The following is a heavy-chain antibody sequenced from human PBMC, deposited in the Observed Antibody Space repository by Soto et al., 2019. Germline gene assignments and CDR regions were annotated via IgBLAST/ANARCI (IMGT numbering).Heavy chain of an antibody. CDR3: ARDSGYDQYYYYYMDV. J-gene: IGHJ6*03. Sequence: ASVKVSCKASGYTFTSYGISWVRQAPGQGLEWMGWISAYNGNTNYAQKLQGRVTMTTDTSTSTAYMELRSLRSDDTAVYYCARDSGYDQYYYYYMDVWGKGTTVTVSS. V-gene: IGHV1-18*01. D-gene: IGHD5-12*01. CDR1: GYTFTSYG. CDR2: ISAYNGNT.